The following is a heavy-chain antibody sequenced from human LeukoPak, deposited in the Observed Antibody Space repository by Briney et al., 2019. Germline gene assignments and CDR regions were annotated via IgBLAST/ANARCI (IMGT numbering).Heavy chain of an antibody. D-gene: IGHD6-19*01. V-gene: IGHV1-18*01. Sequence: GASVKVSCKASGGTFSSYAISWVRQAPGQGLEWMGWISAYNGNTNYAQKLQGRVTMTTDTSTSTAYMELRSLRSDDTAVYYCARDSGDSMGQWLAYYYYYYMDVWGKGTTVTVSS. J-gene: IGHJ6*03. CDR1: GGTFSSYA. CDR2: ISAYNGNT. CDR3: ARDSGDSMGQWLAYYYYYYMDV.